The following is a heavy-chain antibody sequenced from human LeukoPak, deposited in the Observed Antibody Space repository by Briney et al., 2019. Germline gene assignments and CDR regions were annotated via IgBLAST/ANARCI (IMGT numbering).Heavy chain of an antibody. V-gene: IGHV3-30-3*01. Sequence: GGSLRLSCAASGFTFSSYAMHWVRQAPGKGLEWVAVISYDGSNKYYADSVKGRFTISRDNSKNTLYLQMNSLRAEDTAVYYCARDLRGQLGSWAFDIWGQGTMVTVSS. CDR3: ARDLRGQLGSWAFDI. CDR1: GFTFSSYA. CDR2: ISYDGSNK. D-gene: IGHD6-6*01. J-gene: IGHJ3*02.